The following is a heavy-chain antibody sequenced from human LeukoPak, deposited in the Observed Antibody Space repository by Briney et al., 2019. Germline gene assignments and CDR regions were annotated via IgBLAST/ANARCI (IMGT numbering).Heavy chain of an antibody. J-gene: IGHJ6*02. CDR3: ATDPGETVPAAKGPRGDYCYGMDV. D-gene: IGHD2-2*01. Sequence: ASVKVSCKVSGYTLTELSMHWVRQAPGKGLEWMGGFDPEDGETIYAQKFQGRVTMTEDTSTDTAYMELNSLRSDDTAVYYCATDPGETVPAAKGPRGDYCYGMDVWGQGTTVTVSS. CDR2: FDPEDGET. CDR1: GYTLTELS. V-gene: IGHV1-24*01.